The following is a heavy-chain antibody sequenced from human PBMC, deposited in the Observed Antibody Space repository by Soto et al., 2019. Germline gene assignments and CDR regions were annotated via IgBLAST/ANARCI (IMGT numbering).Heavy chain of an antibody. V-gene: IGHV3-30*18. CDR3: AKDDILTGYGVPDY. CDR1: GFTFSSYG. Sequence: QVQLVESGGGVVQPGRSLRLSCAASGFTFSSYGMHWVRQAPGKGLEWVAVISYDGSNKYYADSVKGRFTISRDNSKNRLYLQVNSLRAEDTAVYYCAKDDILTGYGVPDYWGQGPLVTVPS. J-gene: IGHJ4*02. D-gene: IGHD3-9*01. CDR2: ISYDGSNK.